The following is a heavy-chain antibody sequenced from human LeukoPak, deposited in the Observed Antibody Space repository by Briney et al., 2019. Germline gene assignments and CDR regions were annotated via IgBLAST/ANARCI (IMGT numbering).Heavy chain of an antibody. D-gene: IGHD1-14*01. CDR1: GFTFSSYA. Sequence: GRSLRLSCAASGFTFSSYAMHRVRQAPGKGLEWVAVISYDGSNKYYADSVKGRFTISRDNSKNTLYLQMNSLRAEDTAVYYCARAGRGLNPFFDYWGQGTLVTVSS. V-gene: IGHV3-30*04. CDR2: ISYDGSNK. J-gene: IGHJ4*02. CDR3: ARAGRGLNPFFDY.